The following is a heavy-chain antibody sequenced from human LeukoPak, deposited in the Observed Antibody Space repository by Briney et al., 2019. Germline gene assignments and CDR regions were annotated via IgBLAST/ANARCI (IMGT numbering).Heavy chain of an antibody. J-gene: IGHJ5*02. D-gene: IGHD2-2*02. CDR3: ASIYCSSTSCYSRNWFDP. CDR2: IYHSGST. Sequence: SETLSLTCTVSGYSISSGYYWGWIRQPPGKGLEWIGSIYHSGSTYYNPSLKSRVTISVDTSKNQFSLKLSSVTAADTAVYYCASIYCSSTSCYSRNWFDPWGQGTLVTVSS. V-gene: IGHV4-38-2*02. CDR1: GYSISSGYY.